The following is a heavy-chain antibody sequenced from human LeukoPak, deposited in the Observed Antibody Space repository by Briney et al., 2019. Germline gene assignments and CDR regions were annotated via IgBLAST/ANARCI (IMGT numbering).Heavy chain of an antibody. Sequence: SGGSLRLSCAASGFTFSSYGMHWVRQAPGKGLEWVAVIWYDGSNKYYADSVKGRFTISRDNSKNTLYLQMNSLRAEDTAVYYCARSRYCSGGNCYLDAFDIWGQGTMVTVSS. CDR2: IWYDGSNK. CDR3: ARSRYCSGGNCYLDAFDI. D-gene: IGHD2-15*01. V-gene: IGHV3-33*01. CDR1: GFTFSSYG. J-gene: IGHJ3*02.